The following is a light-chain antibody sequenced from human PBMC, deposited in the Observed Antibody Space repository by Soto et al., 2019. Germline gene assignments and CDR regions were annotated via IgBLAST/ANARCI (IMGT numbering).Light chain of an antibody. V-gene: IGKV3-15*01. CDR1: QSVSSN. Sequence: EIVMTQSPATLSVSPGERATLSCRASQSVSSNLAWYQQKPGQAPRLLIYDASARASGIPARFSGSGSGTEFTLTISSLQSEDFAVYYCQQYHNWPPGYPVGQGTQLEIK. J-gene: IGKJ2*01. CDR2: DAS. CDR3: QQYHNWPPGYP.